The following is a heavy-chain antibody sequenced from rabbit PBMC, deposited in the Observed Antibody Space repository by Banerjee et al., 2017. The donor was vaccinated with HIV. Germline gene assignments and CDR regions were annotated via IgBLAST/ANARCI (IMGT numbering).Heavy chain of an antibody. J-gene: IGHJ3*01. CDR3: ARGYAYDIGGYAYAFAL. D-gene: IGHD6-1*01. Sequence: QEQLVESGGGLVQPEGSLTLTCTASGFSFSSSYYMCWVRQAPGKGLEWIGCIYGGSSGNTYYASWAKGRFTISKTSSTTVTLQMPSLTAADTATYFCARGYAYDIGGYAYAFALWGQGTLVTVS. CDR2: IYGGSSGNT. CDR1: GFSFSSSYY. V-gene: IGHV1S45*01.